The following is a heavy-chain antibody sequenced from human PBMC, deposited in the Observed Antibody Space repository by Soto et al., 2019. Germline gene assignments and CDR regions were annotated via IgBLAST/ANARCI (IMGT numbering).Heavy chain of an antibody. CDR2: ISYDGTKK. V-gene: IGHV3-30-3*01. CDR3: ARCKAWASFGGEDY. Sequence: GGSLRLSCAASGFTFSSYAVYWVRRAPGRGLEWVALISYDGTKKYYADSVKGRFTISRDNSNNTLYLQMNSLRAEDTALYHCARCKAWASFGGEDYWGQGTLVTVSS. CDR1: GFTFSSYA. D-gene: IGHD3-10*01. J-gene: IGHJ4*02.